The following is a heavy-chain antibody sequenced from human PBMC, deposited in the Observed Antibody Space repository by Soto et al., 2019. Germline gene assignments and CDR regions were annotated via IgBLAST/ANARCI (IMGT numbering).Heavy chain of an antibody. J-gene: IGHJ6*02. CDR3: VMVDNYVTPTPQDV. V-gene: IGHV1-18*01. CDR2: ISPYDDST. D-gene: IGHD3-16*01. Sequence: ASVKVSCKASGYTFIRYGITWVRQAPGQGFEWMRWISPYDDSTIYAQKLQGRLTMTTDTSTSTAYMDLGSLTSDDTAVYYCVMVDNYVTPTPQDVWGQGTTVTVSS. CDR1: GYTFIRYG.